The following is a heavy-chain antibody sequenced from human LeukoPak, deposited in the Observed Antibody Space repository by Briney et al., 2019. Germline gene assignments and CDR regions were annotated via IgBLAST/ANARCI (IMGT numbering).Heavy chain of an antibody. V-gene: IGHV5-51*01. CDR2: IYPGDSDT. Sequence: GESLKISCTGSGYSFTSYWIGWVRQLPGKGLVWMGIIYPGDSDTRYSPSFQGQVTISADKSISTAYLQWSSLRASDTAMYYCARRVAGSYHDAFDIWGQGTMVTVSS. CDR3: ARRVAGSYHDAFDI. D-gene: IGHD1-26*01. CDR1: GYSFTSYW. J-gene: IGHJ3*02.